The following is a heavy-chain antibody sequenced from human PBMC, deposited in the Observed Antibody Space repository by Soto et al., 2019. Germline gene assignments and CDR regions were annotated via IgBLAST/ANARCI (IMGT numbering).Heavy chain of an antibody. CDR3: ARIGTPRVAAVYADY. V-gene: IGHV4-39*01. CDR2: IYYSGST. Sequence: QLQLQESGPGLVKPSETLSLTCTVSGGSISSSSYYWGWIRQPPGKGLEWIGSIYYSGSTYYNPSLKSRVTISVETSKNQFSLKLSSVTAADTAVYYCARIGTPRVAAVYADYWGQGTLVTVSS. CDR1: GGSISSSSYY. J-gene: IGHJ4*02. D-gene: IGHD2-8*01.